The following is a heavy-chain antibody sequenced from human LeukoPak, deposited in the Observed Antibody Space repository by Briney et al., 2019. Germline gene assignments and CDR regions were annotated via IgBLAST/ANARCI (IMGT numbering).Heavy chain of an antibody. D-gene: IGHD5-12*01. J-gene: IGHJ4*02. CDR2: MNPNSGNT. Sequence: ASVKVSCKASGYTFTSYDINWVRQATGQGLEWMGWMNPNSGNTGYAQKFQGRVTMTRNTSISTAYMELSSLRSEDTAVYYCAKGSGYDTDFDYWGQGTLVSVSS. V-gene: IGHV1-8*01. CDR1: GYTFTSYD. CDR3: AKGSGYDTDFDY.